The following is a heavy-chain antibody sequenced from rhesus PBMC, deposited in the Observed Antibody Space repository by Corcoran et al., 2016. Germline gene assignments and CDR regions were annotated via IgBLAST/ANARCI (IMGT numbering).Heavy chain of an antibody. D-gene: IGHD6S26*01. V-gene: IGHV4-169*02. CDR3: AIVLHSSGWSVADY. J-gene: IGHJ4*01. Sequence: QLQLQESGPGLVKPSETLTVTCAGSGRSISSSYWSWIRQAPGKGLGWIGYIYGSVSSTTYNPSIKSRAPLSVDTSTTPHSLNLISVSAADPAVYYVAIVLHSSGWSVADYWGQGVLVPVSS. CDR2: IYGSVSST. CDR1: GRSISSSY.